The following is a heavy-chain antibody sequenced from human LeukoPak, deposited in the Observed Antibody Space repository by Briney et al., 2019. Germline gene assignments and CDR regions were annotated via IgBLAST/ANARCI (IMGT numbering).Heavy chain of an antibody. Sequence: SETLSLTCAVSGGSISSGGYSWSWIRQPPGKGLEWIGYIYHSGSTYYNPSLKSRVTISVDRSKNQFSLKLSSVTAADTAVYYCARGSGYYPRGAFDIWGQGTMVTVSS. J-gene: IGHJ3*02. CDR3: ARGSGYYPRGAFDI. CDR1: GGSISSGGYS. V-gene: IGHV4-30-2*01. CDR2: IYHSGST. D-gene: IGHD3-3*01.